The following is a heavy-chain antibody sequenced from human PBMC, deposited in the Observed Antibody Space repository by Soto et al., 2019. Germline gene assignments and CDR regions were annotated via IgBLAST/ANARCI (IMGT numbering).Heavy chain of an antibody. CDR1: GFTFSSYA. V-gene: IGHV3-23*01. CDR2: ISGSGGST. CDR3: ANDCTGNTRLDAFDI. J-gene: IGHJ3*02. D-gene: IGHD6-25*01. Sequence: GGSLRLSCAASGFTFSSYATSWVRQAPGKGLEWVSGISGSGGSTFYADSVKGRFTISRDNSKNTLYLQMNSLRAEDMAIYYCANDCTGNTRLDAFDIWGQGTVVTVSS.